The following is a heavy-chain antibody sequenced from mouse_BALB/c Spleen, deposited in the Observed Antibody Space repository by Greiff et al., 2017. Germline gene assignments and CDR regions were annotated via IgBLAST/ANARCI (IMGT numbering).Heavy chain of an antibody. CDR1: GFSLTSYG. D-gene: IGHD1-1*01. J-gene: IGHJ3*01. CDR3: ARGYYGSSGAWFAY. CDR2: IWAGGST. V-gene: IGHV2-9*02. Sequence: VQLKESGPGLVAPSQSLSITCTVSGFSLTSYGVHWVRQPPGKGLEWLGVIWAGGSTNYNSALMSRLSISKDNSKSQVFLKMNSLQTDDTAMYYCARGYYGSSGAWFAYWGQGTLVTVSA.